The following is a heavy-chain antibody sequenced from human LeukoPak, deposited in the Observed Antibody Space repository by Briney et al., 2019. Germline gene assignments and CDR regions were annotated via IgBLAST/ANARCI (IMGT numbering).Heavy chain of an antibody. J-gene: IGHJ6*03. Sequence: SETLSLTCTVSGGSISSHYWSWIRQPPGKGLEWIGYIYYSGSTNYNPSLKSRVTISMSKNQFSLKLNSVTAADTAVYYCARGLFEYWSSLNDYHYYMDVWRKGTTVTVS. CDR2: IYYSGST. V-gene: IGHV4-59*11. D-gene: IGHD2-2*01. CDR3: ARGLFEYWSSLNDYHYYMDV. CDR1: GGSISSHY.